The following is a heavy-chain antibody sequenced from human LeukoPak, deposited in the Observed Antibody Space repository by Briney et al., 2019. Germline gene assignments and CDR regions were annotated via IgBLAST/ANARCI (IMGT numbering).Heavy chain of an antibody. J-gene: IGHJ4*02. CDR3: ARTSGGVKPWKSLDY. D-gene: IGHD1-1*01. CDR2: IIPIFGTA. Sequence: ASVKVSCKASGGTFSSYAISWVRQAPGQGLEWMGRIIPIFGTANYPQKFQGRVTITTDESTSTAYMELSSLRSEDTAVYYCARTSGGVKPWKSLDYWGQGTLVTVSS. CDR1: GGTFSSYA. V-gene: IGHV1-69*05.